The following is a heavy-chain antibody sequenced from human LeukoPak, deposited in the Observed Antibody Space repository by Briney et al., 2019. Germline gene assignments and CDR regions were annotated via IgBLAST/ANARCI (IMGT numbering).Heavy chain of an antibody. CDR3: ARVRELWFGEFYYMDV. J-gene: IGHJ6*03. V-gene: IGHV3-48*04. CDR2: ISSSGSTI. D-gene: IGHD3-10*01. Sequence: PGGSLRLSCAASGFTFSNYAMSWVRQAPGKGLEWVSYISSSGSTIYYADSVKGRFTISRDNAKNSLYLQMNSLRAEDTAVYYCARVRELWFGEFYYMDVWGKGTTVTVSS. CDR1: GFTFSNYA.